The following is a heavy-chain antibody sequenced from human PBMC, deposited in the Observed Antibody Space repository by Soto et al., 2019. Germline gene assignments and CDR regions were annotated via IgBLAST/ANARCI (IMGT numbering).Heavy chain of an antibody. CDR2: IIPIFGTA. CDR3: AKGRHFIAVAAHYYGMDV. D-gene: IGHD6-19*01. CDR1: GGTFSSYA. Sequence: ASVKVSCKASGGTFSSYAISWVRQAPGQGLEWMGGIIPIFGTANYAQKFQGRVTITADESTSTAYMELSSLRSEDTAVYYCAKGRHFIAVAAHYYGMDVWGQGTTVTVSS. V-gene: IGHV1-69*13. J-gene: IGHJ6*02.